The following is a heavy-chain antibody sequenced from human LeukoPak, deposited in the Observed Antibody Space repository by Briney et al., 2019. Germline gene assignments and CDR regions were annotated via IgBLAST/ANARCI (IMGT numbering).Heavy chain of an antibody. Sequence: ASVKVSCKASGGTFSSYAISWVRQAPGQGLEWMGGIIPIFGTANYAQKFQGRVTITADESTSTAYMELSSLRSGDTAVYYCAREYCSGGSCYSWSGHYYYYYYMDVWGKGTTVTVSS. J-gene: IGHJ6*03. CDR1: GGTFSSYA. CDR2: IIPIFGTA. CDR3: AREYCSGGSCYSWSGHYYYYYYMDV. D-gene: IGHD2-15*01. V-gene: IGHV1-69*13.